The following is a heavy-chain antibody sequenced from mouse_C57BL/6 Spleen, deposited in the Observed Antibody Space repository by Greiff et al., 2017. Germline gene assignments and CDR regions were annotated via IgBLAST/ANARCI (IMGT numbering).Heavy chain of an antibody. CDR1: GFTFSSYA. D-gene: IGHD1-1*01. CDR3: ARDVGSSYWYFDV. J-gene: IGHJ1*03. CDR2: ISDGGSYT. V-gene: IGHV5-4*01. Sequence: DVKLVESGGGLVKPGGSLKLSCAASGFTFSSYAMSWVRQTPEKRLEWVATISDGGSYTNYPDNVKGRFTISRDNAKNNLYLQMSHLKSEDTAMYYCARDVGSSYWYFDVWGTGTTVTVSS.